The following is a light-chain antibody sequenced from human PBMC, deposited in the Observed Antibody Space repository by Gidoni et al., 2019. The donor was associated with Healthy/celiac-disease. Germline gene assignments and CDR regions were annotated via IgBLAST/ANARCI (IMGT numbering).Light chain of an antibody. CDR1: QSVSSN. J-gene: IGKJ1*01. Sequence: EIVMTQSPATLSVSPGERATLSCRASQSVSSNLAWYQQKPGQAPRLLIYVASTRATGIPARFSCSGSGTEFTLTISSLQSEDFAVYYCQQYNNWLTWTFGQGTKVEIK. V-gene: IGKV3-15*01. CDR2: VAS. CDR3: QQYNNWLTWT.